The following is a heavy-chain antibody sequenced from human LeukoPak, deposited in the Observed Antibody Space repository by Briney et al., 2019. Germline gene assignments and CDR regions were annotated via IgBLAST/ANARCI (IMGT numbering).Heavy chain of an antibody. J-gene: IGHJ6*02. D-gene: IGHD3-10*01. V-gene: IGHV1-69*04. CDR2: IIPILGIA. CDR3: ARATRGSGTKPGYYYGMDV. Sequence: GASVKVSCKASGGTFSSYAISWVRQAPGQGLEWMGRIIPILGIANYAQKFQGRVTITADKSTSTAYMELSSLRSEDTAVYYCARATRGSGTKPGYYYGMDVWGQGTTVTVSS. CDR1: GGTFSSYA.